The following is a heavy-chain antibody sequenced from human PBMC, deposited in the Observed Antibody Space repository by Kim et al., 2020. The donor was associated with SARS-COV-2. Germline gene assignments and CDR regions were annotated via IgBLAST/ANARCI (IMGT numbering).Heavy chain of an antibody. J-gene: IGHJ3*01. Sequence: GGSLRLSCAASGFTFSTYGMHWVRQAPGKGLEWVAIIWFDGGNKYYADSVKGRFTISRDNSRNIVYLQMNSLRAEDTAVYYCAKAGHRDPGDDAFDVWGQGTMVTVTS. V-gene: IGHV3-33*06. CDR2: IWFDGGNK. CDR1: GFTFSTYG. D-gene: IGHD3-16*01. CDR3: AKAGHRDPGDDAFDV.